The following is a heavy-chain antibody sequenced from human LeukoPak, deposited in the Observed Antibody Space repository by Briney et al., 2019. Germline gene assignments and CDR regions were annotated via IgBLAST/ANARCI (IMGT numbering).Heavy chain of an antibody. V-gene: IGHV3-30*02. CDR2: IRYDGNNK. Sequence: GGSLRLSCEASGSTFSTYGIHWVRQAPGKGLEWVAFIRYDGNNKDYADSVKGRFTISRDTSKNTLFLQMNSLRPEDTAVYYCAGSRPYYYYYMDVWGKGTTVTVSS. D-gene: IGHD2-2*01. CDR3: AGSRPYYYYYMDV. CDR1: GSTFSTYG. J-gene: IGHJ6*03.